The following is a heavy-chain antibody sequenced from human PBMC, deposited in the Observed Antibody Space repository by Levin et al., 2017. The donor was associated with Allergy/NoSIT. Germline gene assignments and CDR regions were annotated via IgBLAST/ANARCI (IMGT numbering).Heavy chain of an antibody. CDR1: GFTFSSYA. V-gene: IGHV3-23*01. CDR2: ISGSGGST. Sequence: GGSLRLSCAASGFTFSSYAMSWVRQAPGKGLEWVSAISGSGGSTYYADSVKGRFTISRDNSKNTLYLQMNSLRAEDTAVYYCAKDYSVGWDGFDGSGSYYGYYYYGMDVWGQGTTVTVSS. D-gene: IGHD3-10*01. CDR3: AKDYSVGWDGFDGSGSYYGYYYYGMDV. J-gene: IGHJ6*02.